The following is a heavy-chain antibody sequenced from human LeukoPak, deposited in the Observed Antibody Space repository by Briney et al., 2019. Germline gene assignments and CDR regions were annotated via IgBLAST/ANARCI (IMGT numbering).Heavy chain of an antibody. Sequence: ASVKVSCKASGYTFTGYYMHWVRQAPGQGLEWMGWINPNSGGTNYAQKFQGRVTMTRDTSISTAYMELSRLRSDDTAVYYCVKLGVNVVVPAAMINWGQGTLVTVSS. CDR1: GYTFTGYY. CDR3: VKLGVNVVVPAAMIN. CDR2: INPNSGGT. D-gene: IGHD2-2*01. V-gene: IGHV1-2*02. J-gene: IGHJ4*02.